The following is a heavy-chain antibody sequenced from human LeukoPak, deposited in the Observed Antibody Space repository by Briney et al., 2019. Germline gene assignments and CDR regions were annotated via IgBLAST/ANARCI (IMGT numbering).Heavy chain of an antibody. V-gene: IGHV2-5*02. CDR1: GFSLYSSGVG. Sequence: SGPTLVIPTQTLTLTCTFSGFSLYSSGVGVGWIRQPPGRALEWLAVIYWDDDKRYNPSLRSRLTMSKDASKSQVFLVMANMDPVDTATYYCAHRRPGHLTGWDNSYFDEWAPGTLVTVSS. J-gene: IGHJ4*02. CDR2: IYWDDDK. CDR3: AHRRPGHLTGWDNSYFDE. D-gene: IGHD1/OR15-1a*01.